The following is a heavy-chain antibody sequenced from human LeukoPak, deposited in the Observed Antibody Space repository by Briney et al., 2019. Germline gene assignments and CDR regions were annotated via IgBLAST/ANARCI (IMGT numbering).Heavy chain of an antibody. D-gene: IGHD2-15*01. CDR1: GFTFSSYA. CDR2: ISGSGGST. V-gene: IGHV3-23*01. J-gene: IGHJ4*02. CDR3: AKATLGSCGGVRCYPFDY. Sequence: PGGSLRLSCAASGFTFSSYAMSWVRQAPGKGLEWVSAISGSGGSTYYADSVRGRFTISRDNSKNTVYLQMTSLRAEDTAVYYCAKATLGSCGGVRCYPFDYWGQGTLVTVSS.